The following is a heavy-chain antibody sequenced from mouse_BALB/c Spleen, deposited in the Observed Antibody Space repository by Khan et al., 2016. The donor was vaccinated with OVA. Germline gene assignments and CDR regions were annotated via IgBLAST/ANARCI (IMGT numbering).Heavy chain of an antibody. D-gene: IGHD1-3*01. CDR3: ARAFYNGAWFAY. V-gene: IGHV2-9*02. J-gene: IGHJ3*01. Sequence: VQLVESGPGLVAPSQTLSITCTVSGFSLSNYGVHWVRQSPGKGLEWLGVIWAGGSTNHNSALMSRLSISKDNSKSQVFLKMNSLQTDDTAMYXCARAFYNGAWFAYWGQGTLVTVSA. CDR2: IWAGGST. CDR1: GFSLSNYG.